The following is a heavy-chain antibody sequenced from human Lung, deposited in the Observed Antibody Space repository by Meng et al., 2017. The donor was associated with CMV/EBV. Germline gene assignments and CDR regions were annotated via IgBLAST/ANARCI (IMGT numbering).Heavy chain of an antibody. CDR1: GFTFSDYY. D-gene: IGHD2-2*01. J-gene: IGHJ5*02. V-gene: IGHV3-11*01. Sequence: LTXXASGFTFSDYYMSWIRQAPGKGLEWVSYISGSRSTIYYGDSVKGRFTISRDNAKNSLYLQMNSLRAEDTAVYYCARVDYQTNRGRWFDPWGQGTXVTVSS. CDR3: ARVDYQTNRGRWFDP. CDR2: ISGSRSTI.